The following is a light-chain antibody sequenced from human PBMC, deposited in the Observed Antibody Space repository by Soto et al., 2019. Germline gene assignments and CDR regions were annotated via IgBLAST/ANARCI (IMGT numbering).Light chain of an antibody. CDR1: QDIGDS. J-gene: IGKJ3*01. V-gene: IGKV1-5*01. CDR2: EAS. CDR3: QQYNSYSS. Sequence: DIPMTQSPSTLSASIGERVTFTCRASQDIGDSLAWYQQKARKAPKLLIYEASTLEAGVPSRFSGSGSGTDFTLTISSLQPDDFATYYCQQYNSYSSFGPGTTVEVK.